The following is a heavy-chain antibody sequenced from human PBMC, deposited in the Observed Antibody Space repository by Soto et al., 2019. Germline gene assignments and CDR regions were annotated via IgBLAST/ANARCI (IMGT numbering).Heavy chain of an antibody. J-gene: IGHJ6*02. Sequence: QTGGSLRLSCAASGFTFSSYAMSWVRQAPGKGLEWVSAITSSGGSTYYADSVKGRFTISRDNSKNTLYLQMNSLRAEDTAVYYCAKVVRNASYLFYYYDMDVWGQGTTVTVSS. CDR3: AKVVRNASYLFYYYDMDV. CDR1: GFTFSSYA. V-gene: IGHV3-23*01. D-gene: IGHD1-26*01. CDR2: ITSSGGST.